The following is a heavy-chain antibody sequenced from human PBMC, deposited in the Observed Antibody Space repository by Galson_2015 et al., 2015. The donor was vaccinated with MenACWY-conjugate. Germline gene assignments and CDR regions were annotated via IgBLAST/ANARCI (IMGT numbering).Heavy chain of an antibody. V-gene: IGHV4-61*08. D-gene: IGHD2/OR15-2a*01. CDR3: AREFSY. CDR1: GGSASSSGYY. CDR2: IYDSGTT. Sequence: LSLTCTVSGGSASSSGYYWTWIRQPPGKGLEWIGLIYDSGTTKYNPSLKGRVTVSLDTSKNQVSLKLSSVTAADTAVYYCAREFSYWGQGTLVTVSS. J-gene: IGHJ4*02.